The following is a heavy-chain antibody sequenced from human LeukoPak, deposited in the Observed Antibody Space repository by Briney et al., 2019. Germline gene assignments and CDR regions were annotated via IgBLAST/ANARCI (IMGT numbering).Heavy chain of an antibody. V-gene: IGHV3-23*01. J-gene: IGHJ3*01. CDR3: VKGPKDGALDF. CDR2: VSSDGNSM. CDR1: GFTFSSYA. Sequence: PTGGSLRLSCAASGFTFSSYAMNWVRQAPGKGLEWVSGVSSDGNSMVYADAVRGRFTISRDNSKNTLYLQMNSLRVEDTALYYCVKGPKDGALDFWGLGTKVTVSS.